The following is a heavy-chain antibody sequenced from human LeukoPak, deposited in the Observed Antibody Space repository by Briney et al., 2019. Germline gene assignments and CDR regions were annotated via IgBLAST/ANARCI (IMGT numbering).Heavy chain of an antibody. CDR1: GGSFSGYY. CDR3: ARGEAGWYFDL. Sequence: SETLSLTCAVYGGSFSGYYWSWIRQPPGKGLEWIGEINHSGSTNYNPSLKSRVTISVDTPKNQVSLKLSSVTAADTAVYYCARGEAGWYFDLWGRGTLVTVSS. V-gene: IGHV4-34*01. J-gene: IGHJ2*01. CDR2: INHSGST.